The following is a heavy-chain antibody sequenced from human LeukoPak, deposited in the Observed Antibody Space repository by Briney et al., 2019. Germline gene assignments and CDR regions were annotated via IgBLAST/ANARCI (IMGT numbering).Heavy chain of an antibody. CDR3: AKHMPAYSSGWYWGAFDI. V-gene: IGHV3-23*01. J-gene: IGHJ3*02. CDR2: ISGSGGST. CDR1: GFTFSSYA. D-gene: IGHD6-19*01. Sequence: GGSLRLSCAASGFTFSSYAMSWVRQAPGKGPEWVSAISGSGGSTYYADSVKGRFTISRDNSKNTLYLQKNSLRAEDTAVYYCAKHMPAYSSGWYWGAFDIWGQGTMVTVSS.